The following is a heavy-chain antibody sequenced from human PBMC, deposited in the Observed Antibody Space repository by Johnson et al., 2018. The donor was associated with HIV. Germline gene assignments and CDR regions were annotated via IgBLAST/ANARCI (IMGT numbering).Heavy chain of an antibody. J-gene: IGHJ3*02. CDR3: ARGNITMIVGTSYAFDI. CDR1: GFTFSDYY. V-gene: IGHV3-11*04. D-gene: IGHD3-22*01. CDR2: ISSSGSTI. Sequence: QVQLVESGGGVVRPGGSLRLSCAASGFTFSDYYMSWIRQAPGKGLEWVSYISSSGSTIYYADSVKGRFTISRDNAKNSLYLQMNSLRAEDMAVYYCARGNITMIVGTSYAFDIWGQGTMVTVSS.